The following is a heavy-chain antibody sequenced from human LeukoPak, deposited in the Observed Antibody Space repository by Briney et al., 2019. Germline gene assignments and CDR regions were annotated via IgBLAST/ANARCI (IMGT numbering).Heavy chain of an antibody. D-gene: IGHD3-22*01. V-gene: IGHV3-21*01. CDR2: ISSGSSYI. Sequence: GGSLRLSCAASGFTFSSYNMNWVRQATGEGLEWVSFISSGSSYIKYADSVKGRFTISRDNAKNSLFLQMNSLRAEDTAVYYCARDLRNYYDSSGYYLDYWGQGTLVTVSS. CDR3: ARDLRNYYDSSGYYLDY. CDR1: GFTFSSYN. J-gene: IGHJ4*02.